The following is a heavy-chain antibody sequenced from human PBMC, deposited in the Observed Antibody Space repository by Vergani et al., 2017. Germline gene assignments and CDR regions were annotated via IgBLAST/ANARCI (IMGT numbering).Heavy chain of an antibody. V-gene: IGHV7-4-1*02. CDR1: GYTFTNYA. CDR2: INTNTGNP. J-gene: IGHJ6*02. Sequence: QVQLVQSGSELKKPGASVKASCRASGYTFTNYAINWLRQAPGQGLEWMGWINTNTGNPTFDRGFTGRFVFSLDTSVSTAYLQIISLKAEDTAVYYCARGARCITNSCFFHYYSGMDVWGQGTTVTVSS. D-gene: IGHD6-6*01. CDR3: ARGARCITNSCFFHYYSGMDV.